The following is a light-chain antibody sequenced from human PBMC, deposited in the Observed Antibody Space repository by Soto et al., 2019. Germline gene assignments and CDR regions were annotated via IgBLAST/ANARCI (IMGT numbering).Light chain of an antibody. CDR1: RGVSSSF. J-gene: IGKJ5*01. Sequence: VGTECTSRWSLYHGKKDTLSCRASRGVSSSFLAWYQQKPGQAPRLLIYGASTRATGVPARFSGSGSGTEFTLTFSSLQSEDYAFYSGQQYIRWLIAFGQGTRLEI. CDR3: QQYIRWLIA. V-gene: IGKV3D-7*01. CDR2: GAS.